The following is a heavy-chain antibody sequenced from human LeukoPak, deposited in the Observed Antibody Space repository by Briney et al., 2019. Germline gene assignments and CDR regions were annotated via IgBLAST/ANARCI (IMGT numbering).Heavy chain of an antibody. CDR3: ATGSGYYSFDY. CDR1: GYTFTSYA. CDR2: INAGNGNT. J-gene: IGHJ4*02. D-gene: IGHD3-3*01. Sequence: ASVKVSCKASGYTFTSYAMHWVRQAPGQRLEWMGWINAGNGNTKYSQKFQGRVTITRDTSTSTVYMELSSLRSEDTAVYYCATGSGYYSFDYWGQGTLVTVSS. V-gene: IGHV1-3*01.